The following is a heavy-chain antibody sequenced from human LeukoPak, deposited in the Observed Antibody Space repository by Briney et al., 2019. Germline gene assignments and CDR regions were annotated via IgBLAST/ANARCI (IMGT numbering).Heavy chain of an antibody. CDR3: AKTPPYYYYMDV. CDR1: GGTFSSYA. Sequence: ASVTVSCKASGGTFSSYAISWVRQAPGQGLEWMGIINPSGGSTSYAQKFQGRVTMTRDMSTSTVYMELSSLRSEDTAVYYCAKTPPYYYYMDVWGKGTTVTVSS. CDR2: INPSGGST. J-gene: IGHJ6*03. V-gene: IGHV1-46*01.